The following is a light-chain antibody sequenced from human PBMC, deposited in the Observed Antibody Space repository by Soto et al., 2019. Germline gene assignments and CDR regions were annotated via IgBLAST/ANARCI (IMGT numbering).Light chain of an antibody. CDR2: DVT. CDR3: GSYTSNTTLSFV. J-gene: IGLJ1*01. V-gene: IGLV2-14*03. Sequence: QAVVTQPASVSGSPGQSIAISCTGTSSDIGNYNYVSWYQHHPGKAPQLMIYDVTSRPSGVSNRFSGSKSGNTASLTISGLQAEDEADYYCGSYTSNTTLSFVFGTGTKVTVL. CDR1: SSDIGNYNY.